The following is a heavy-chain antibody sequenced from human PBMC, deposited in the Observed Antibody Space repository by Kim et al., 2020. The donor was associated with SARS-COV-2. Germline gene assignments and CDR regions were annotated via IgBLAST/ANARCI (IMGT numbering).Heavy chain of an antibody. CDR1: GGSFSGYY. V-gene: IGHV4-34*01. Sequence: SETLSLTCAVYGGSFSGYYWSWIRQPPGKGLEWIGEINHSGSTNYNPSLKSRVTISVDTSKNQFSLKLSSVTAADTAVYYCARGNKYSSFWDLNYYYGMDVWGQGTTVTVSS. D-gene: IGHD6-6*01. J-gene: IGHJ6*02. CDR3: ARGNKYSSFWDLNYYYGMDV. CDR2: INHSGST.